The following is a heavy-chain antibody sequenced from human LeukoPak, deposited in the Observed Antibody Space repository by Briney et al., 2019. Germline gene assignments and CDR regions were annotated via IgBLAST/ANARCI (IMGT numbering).Heavy chain of an antibody. J-gene: IGHJ6*03. V-gene: IGHV4-61*02. Sequence: SETLSLTCTVSGGSISSGSYYWSWIRQPAGKGLEWIGRIYTSGTTNYNPSLKSRVTISVDTSKNQFSLKLSSVTAADTAVYYCVRLSQRPYSSGWNFYYYYYYMDVWGKGTTVTVSS. D-gene: IGHD6-19*01. CDR1: GGSISSGSYY. CDR2: IYTSGTT. CDR3: VRLSQRPYSSGWNFYYYYYYMDV.